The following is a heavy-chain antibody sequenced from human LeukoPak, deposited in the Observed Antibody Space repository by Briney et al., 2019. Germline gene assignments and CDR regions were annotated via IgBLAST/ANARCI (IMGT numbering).Heavy chain of an antibody. Sequence: SETLSLTCTVSGGSISSRPYYWGWVRQPPGKGLEWIGTICYSGTTYYSPSLKSRVTISLDTSKNQFSLKLSSVTAADTAVYYCARDAGRNRFRAARGLVAWFDPWGQGTLVTVSS. CDR1: GGSISSRPYY. CDR3: ARDAGRNRFRAARGLVAWFDP. V-gene: IGHV4-39*07. CDR2: ICYSGTT. D-gene: IGHD2-15*01. J-gene: IGHJ5*02.